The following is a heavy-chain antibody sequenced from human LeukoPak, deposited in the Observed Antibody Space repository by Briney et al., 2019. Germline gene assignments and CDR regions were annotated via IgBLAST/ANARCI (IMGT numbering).Heavy chain of an antibody. CDR2: IYYSGST. Sequence: PSETLSLTCTVSGGSISSSSYYWGWIRQPPGKGLEWIGSIYYSGSTYYNPSLKSRVTISVDTSKNQFSLKLSSVTAADTAVYYCARDRRKWIQLGFDYWGQGTLVTVSS. CDR3: ARDRRKWIQLGFDY. D-gene: IGHD5-18*01. CDR1: GGSISSSSYY. J-gene: IGHJ4*02. V-gene: IGHV4-39*07.